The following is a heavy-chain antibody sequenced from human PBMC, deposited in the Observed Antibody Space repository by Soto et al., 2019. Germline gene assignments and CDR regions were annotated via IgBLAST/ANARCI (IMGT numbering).Heavy chain of an antibody. CDR2: ISWDGGST. J-gene: IGHJ1*01. V-gene: IGHV3-43*01. CDR1: GFTFDDYT. CDR3: AKDEAAAGTEYFQH. Sequence: GGSLRLSCAASGFTFDDYTMHWVRQAPGKGLEWVSLISWDGGSTYYADSVKGRFTISRDNSKNSLYLQMNSLRTEDTALYYCAKDEAAAGTEYFQHWGQGTLVTVSS. D-gene: IGHD6-13*01.